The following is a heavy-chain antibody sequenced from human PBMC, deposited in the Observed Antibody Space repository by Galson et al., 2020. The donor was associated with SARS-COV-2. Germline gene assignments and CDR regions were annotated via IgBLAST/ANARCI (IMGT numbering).Heavy chain of an antibody. J-gene: IGHJ5*02. CDR2: ISSDGSGE. CDR3: AKDSVPYSYGYDNCFDP. V-gene: IGHV3-30*04. CDR1: GFTFSGFA. D-gene: IGHD5-18*01. Sequence: GESLKISCEASGFTFSGFAMHWVRQAPGKGPQWVALISSDGSGEYYADSVNGRFSISRDNSKNTLYLQMNSLRAEDTALYYCAKDSVPYSYGYDNCFDPWGPGTQVTVSA.